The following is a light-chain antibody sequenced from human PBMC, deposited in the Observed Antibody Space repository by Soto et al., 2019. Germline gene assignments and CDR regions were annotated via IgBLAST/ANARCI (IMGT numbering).Light chain of an antibody. CDR2: SNN. CDR1: SSNIGSNT. CDR3: AAWDDSLNGLV. V-gene: IGLV1-44*01. J-gene: IGLJ2*01. Sequence: QPVLTQPPSASGTPGQRVTISCSGSSSNIGSNTVNWYQQLPGTAPKLLIYSNNQRPSGVPDRFSGSKSGTSASLAISGLQSEDEADYYCAAWDDSLNGLVFGGGNKLTVL.